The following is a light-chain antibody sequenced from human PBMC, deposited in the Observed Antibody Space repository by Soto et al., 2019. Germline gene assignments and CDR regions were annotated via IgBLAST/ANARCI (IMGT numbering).Light chain of an antibody. CDR2: GAS. Sequence: EIVMTQSPATLSVSPGERATLSCRASQSVSSNLSWYQQQPGQAPRLLIYGASTRATGITARFSGSGSGTAFTLTISSLQAEDFAVDYCQQYNNWPPWTFGQGTKVEIK. CDR1: QSVSSN. CDR3: QQYNNWPPWT. J-gene: IGKJ1*01. V-gene: IGKV3D-15*01.